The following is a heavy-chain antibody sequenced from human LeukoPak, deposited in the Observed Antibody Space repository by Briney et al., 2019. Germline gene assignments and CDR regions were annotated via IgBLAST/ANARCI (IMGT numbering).Heavy chain of an antibody. CDR1: GFTLSSYW. CDR2: IKQDGSEK. CDR3: ARVSVARPYYFDY. Sequence: GGSLRLSCAASGFTLSSYWMSWVRQAPGKGLEWVANIKQDGSEKYYVDSVKGRFTISRDNAKNSLYLQMNSLRAEDTAVYYCARVSVARPYYFDYWGQGTLVTVSS. D-gene: IGHD5-12*01. V-gene: IGHV3-7*01. J-gene: IGHJ4*02.